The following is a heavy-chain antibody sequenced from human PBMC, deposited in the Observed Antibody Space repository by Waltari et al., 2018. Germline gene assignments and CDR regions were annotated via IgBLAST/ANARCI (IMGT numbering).Heavy chain of an antibody. J-gene: IGHJ5*02. D-gene: IGHD2-2*01. CDR2: ISLNSGNI. CDR1: GFTFDEHA. Sequence: DVQLVESGGGLVQPGRSLRLSCAAPGFTFDEHAIHWVGHAPGQGLEWVSGISLNSGNIGYADSVKGRFTISRDNTKNFLYLQMNSLRAEDTALYYCAKGSSTSTSYSGWFDPWGQGTLVTVSS. CDR3: AKGSSTSTSYSGWFDP. V-gene: IGHV3-9*01.